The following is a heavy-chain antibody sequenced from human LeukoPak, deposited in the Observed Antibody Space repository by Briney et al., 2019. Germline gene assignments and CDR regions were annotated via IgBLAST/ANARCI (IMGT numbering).Heavy chain of an antibody. V-gene: IGHV3-30*18. CDR1: GFTFKNYG. Sequence: GKPLRLSCAASGFTFKNYGMPWVPKAPGKGLGGLAVISYDGRNKHYPDSVKRRFTISRDISTDTLWLQMDSLRTEDTAVYYCAKGPLRGTAAAIDYWGQGTLVTVSS. CDR3: AKGPLRGTAAAIDY. D-gene: IGHD2-2*01. CDR2: ISYDGRNK. J-gene: IGHJ4*02.